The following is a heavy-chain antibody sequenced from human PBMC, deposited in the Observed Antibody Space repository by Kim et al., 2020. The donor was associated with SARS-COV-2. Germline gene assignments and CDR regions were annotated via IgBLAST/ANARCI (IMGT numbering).Heavy chain of an antibody. Sequence: GGSLRLSCAASGFTFLMYGMHWVRQAPGKGLEWVAAISYDGTKKYHADSVKGRFTISRDNSKNTLFLQMNSLRGDDTAVYYCAKEGGVGFGDLLSYNWFDPWGQGTLVTVSS. J-gene: IGHJ5*02. CDR1: GFTFLMYG. D-gene: IGHD3-10*01. CDR2: ISYDGTKK. V-gene: IGHV3-30*18. CDR3: AKEGGVGFGDLLSYNWFDP.